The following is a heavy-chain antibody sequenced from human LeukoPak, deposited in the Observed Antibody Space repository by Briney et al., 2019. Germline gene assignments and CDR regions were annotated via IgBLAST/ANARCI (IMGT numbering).Heavy chain of an antibody. CDR1: GGSISSSSYY. D-gene: IGHD3-3*01. J-gene: IGHJ5*02. CDR3: ARQNYDFWSGPPALFDP. V-gene: IGHV4-39*01. CDR2: SYYSGST. Sequence: NTSETLSLTCTVSGGSISSSSYYWGWIRQPPGKGLEWIGSSYYSGSTYYNPSLKSRVTISVDTSKNQFSLKLSSVTAADTAVYYCARQNYDFWSGPPALFDPWGQGTLVTVSS.